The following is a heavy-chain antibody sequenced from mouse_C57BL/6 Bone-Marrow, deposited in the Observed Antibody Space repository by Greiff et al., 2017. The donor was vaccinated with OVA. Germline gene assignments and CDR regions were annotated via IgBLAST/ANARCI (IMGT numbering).Heavy chain of an antibody. Sequence: EVKLMESGGDLVKPGGSLKLSCAASGFTFSSYGMSWVRQTPDKRLALVATISSGGSYTYYPDSVKGRFTISRDNAKNTLYLQMSSLKSEDTAMYYCARRSYGNSAWFAYWGQGTLVTVSA. CDR1: GFTFSSYG. J-gene: IGHJ3*01. V-gene: IGHV5-6*02. D-gene: IGHD2-1*01. CDR3: ARRSYGNSAWFAY. CDR2: ISSGGSYT.